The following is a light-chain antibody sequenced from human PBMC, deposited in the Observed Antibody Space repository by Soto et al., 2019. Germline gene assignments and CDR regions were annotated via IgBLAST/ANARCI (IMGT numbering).Light chain of an antibody. V-gene: IGLV2-14*01. J-gene: IGLJ1*01. CDR2: EVS. CDR3: SSYSSSNTYV. Sequence: QSALTQPASVSGSPGQSITISCTGTSSDVGGYKYVSWYQQHPGKAPKLMIYEVSNRPSGVSDRFSGSKSGNTASLTISGLQAEDEADYYCSSYSSSNTYVFAPGTKLTVL. CDR1: SSDVGGYKY.